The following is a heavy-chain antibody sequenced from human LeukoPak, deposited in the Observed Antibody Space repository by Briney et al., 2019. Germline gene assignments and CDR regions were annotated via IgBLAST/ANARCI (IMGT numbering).Heavy chain of an antibody. D-gene: IGHD3-3*01. V-gene: IGHV3-11*01. CDR3: ARARTPYDFWADFDY. Sequence: GGSLRLSCAASGFTFSDYYMSWIRQAPGKGLEWVSYISSSGSTIYYADSVKGRFTISRDNAKNSLYLQMNSLRAEDTAVYYCARARTPYDFWADFDYWGQGTLVTVSS. CDR1: GFTFSDYY. J-gene: IGHJ4*02. CDR2: ISSSGSTI.